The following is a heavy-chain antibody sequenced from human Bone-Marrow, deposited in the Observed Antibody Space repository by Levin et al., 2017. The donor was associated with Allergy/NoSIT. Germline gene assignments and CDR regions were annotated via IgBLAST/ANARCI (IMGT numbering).Heavy chain of an antibody. CDR3: ARQGRTSHYYHIDV. CDR1: GYIFSTYW. D-gene: IGHD2-2*01. CDR2: ILPGDSDT. V-gene: IGHV5-51*01. Sequence: GESLKISCQASGYIFSTYWIGWVRQMPGKGLEWMGIILPGDSDTIYSPSFQGQVSISVDESINTAYLQGSSLKASDTDMYFCARQGRTSHYYHIDVWGEGTPVIVSS. J-gene: IGHJ6*03.